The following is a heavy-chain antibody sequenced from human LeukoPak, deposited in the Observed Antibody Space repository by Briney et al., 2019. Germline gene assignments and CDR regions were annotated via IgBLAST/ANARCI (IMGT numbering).Heavy chain of an antibody. Sequence: SETLSLTCTVSGGSISSGDYYWSWIRQPPGKGLEWIGYIYYSGSTYYNPSLKSRVTISVDTSKNQFSLKLSSVTAADTAVYYCARAGDDESNWFDPWGQGTLVTVSS. J-gene: IGHJ5*02. D-gene: IGHD1-1*01. CDR1: GGSISSGDYY. V-gene: IGHV4-30-4*01. CDR2: IYYSGST. CDR3: ARAGDDESNWFDP.